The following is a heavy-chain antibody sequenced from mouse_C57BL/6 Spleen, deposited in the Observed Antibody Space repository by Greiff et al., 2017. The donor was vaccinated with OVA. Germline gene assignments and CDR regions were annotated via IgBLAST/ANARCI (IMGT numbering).Heavy chain of an antibody. CDR1: GYTFTSYG. D-gene: IGHD2-4*01. V-gene: IGHV1-81*01. CDR2: IYPRSGNT. CDR3: ARHDYDPAWFAY. Sequence: ESGAELARPGASVKLSCKASGYTFTSYGISWVKQRTGQGLEWIGEIYPRSGNTYYNEKFKGKATLTADKSSSTAYMELRSLTSEDSAVYFCARHDYDPAWFAYWGQGTLVTVSA. J-gene: IGHJ3*01.